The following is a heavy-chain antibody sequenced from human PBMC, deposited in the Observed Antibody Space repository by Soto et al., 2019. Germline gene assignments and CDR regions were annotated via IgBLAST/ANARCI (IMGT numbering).Heavy chain of an antibody. J-gene: IGHJ6*02. CDR1: GYTFTSYY. D-gene: IGHD5-18*01. CDR2: INPSGGST. CDR3: ARDKLGYTYGKYYYSGLDV. Sequence: ASVKVSCKASGYTFTSYYMHWVRQAPGQGLGWMGIINPSGGSTSYAQKFQGRVTMTRDTSTSTVYMELSSLRSEDTAVYYCARDKLGYTYGKYYYSGLDVWGQGTTVTVSS. V-gene: IGHV1-46*01.